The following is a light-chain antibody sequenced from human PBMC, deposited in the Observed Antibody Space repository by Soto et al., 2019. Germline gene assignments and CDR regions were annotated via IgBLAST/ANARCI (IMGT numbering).Light chain of an antibody. CDR1: QSVSISY. J-gene: IGKJ1*01. CDR3: QQYGRSRT. Sequence: DIVMNQSPGTLSLSPGERATISCRASQSVSISYLAWYQQKPGQAPRLLIYGASSRATGIPDRFSGSGSGTDFTLTISRLEPDDSAVYYCQQYGRSRTFGQGTMVDVK. CDR2: GAS. V-gene: IGKV3-20*01.